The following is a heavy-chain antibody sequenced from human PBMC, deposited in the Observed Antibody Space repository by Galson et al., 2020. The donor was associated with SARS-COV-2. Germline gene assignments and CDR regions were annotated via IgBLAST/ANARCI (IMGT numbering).Heavy chain of an antibody. CDR3: ARGDDSSLYWYFDL. J-gene: IGHJ2*01. Sequence: SETLSLTCTVAGGPISSGSHYWNWKRRHDGKGPEWIGHVLTTGSTNYNPSLRDRVTISMDASTNQFSLELTSVTAADTAVYYCARGDDSSLYWYFDLWGRGTLVTVSS. CDR1: GGPISSGSHY. V-gene: IGHV4-61*09. D-gene: IGHD4-4*01. CDR2: VLTTGST.